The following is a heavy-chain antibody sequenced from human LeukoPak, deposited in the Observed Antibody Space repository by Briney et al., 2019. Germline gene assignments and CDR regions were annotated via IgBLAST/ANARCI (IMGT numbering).Heavy chain of an antibody. D-gene: IGHD3-9*01. CDR3: AKDSAVGGYFDWLYDY. CDR1: GFTFSNYN. Sequence: GGSLRLSCAASGFTFSNYNMNWVRQAPGKGLEWVSAISGSGGSTYFADSVKGRFTISRDNSRNTVYLQINSLRADDTAVYYCAKDSAVGGYFDWLYDYWGQGTLVTVSS. CDR2: ISGSGGST. J-gene: IGHJ4*02. V-gene: IGHV3-23*01.